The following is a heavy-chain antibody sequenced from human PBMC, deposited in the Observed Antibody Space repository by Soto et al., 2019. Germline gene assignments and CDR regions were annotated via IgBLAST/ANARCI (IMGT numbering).Heavy chain of an antibody. D-gene: IGHD1-26*01. CDR3: ARVGFLVGAGVHFDAFDI. CDR1: GYTLTELS. V-gene: IGHV1-24*01. Sequence: ASLKVSCKVSGYTLTELSIHRVRQAPGKGLEWRGGFDREDGETIYAQKFQCRVTMTEDTFTDTPYMELSSLRSVDTAVYYCARVGFLVGAGVHFDAFDIWGQGTMVTVS. CDR2: FDREDGET. J-gene: IGHJ3*02.